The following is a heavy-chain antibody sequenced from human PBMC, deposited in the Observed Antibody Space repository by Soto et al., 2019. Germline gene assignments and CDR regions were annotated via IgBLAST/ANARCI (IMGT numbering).Heavy chain of an antibody. J-gene: IGHJ6*03. Sequence: ASVKVSCKASGYTFTGYYMHWVRQAPGQGLEWMGWINPNSGGTNYAQKFQGWVTMTRDTSISTAYMELSRLRSDDTAVYYCARDKKVRGVSSYYYYYMDVWGKGTTVTVSS. CDR2: INPNSGGT. D-gene: IGHD3-10*01. V-gene: IGHV1-2*04. CDR3: ARDKKVRGVSSYYYYYMDV. CDR1: GYTFTGYY.